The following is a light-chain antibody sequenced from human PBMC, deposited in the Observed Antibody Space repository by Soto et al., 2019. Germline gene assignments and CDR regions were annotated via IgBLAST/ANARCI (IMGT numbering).Light chain of an antibody. CDR1: QSVSSSY. CDR3: QKYGSSPTWT. J-gene: IGKJ1*01. V-gene: IGKV3-20*01. Sequence: EIVLMQSPGTLSLSPGERATLSCRASQSVSSSYFAWYQQKPGQAPSLLIDGASSRATGIPDRFSGSGSGTDFTRTIRRLEPEDFAVYYCQKYGSSPTWTFGQKTKVEI. CDR2: GAS.